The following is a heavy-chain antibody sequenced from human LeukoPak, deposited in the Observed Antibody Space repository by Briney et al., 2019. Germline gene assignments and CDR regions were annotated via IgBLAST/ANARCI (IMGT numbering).Heavy chain of an antibody. Sequence: ASVKVSCKASGYTFTSYDINWVRQATGQGLEWMGWMNPNSGNTGYAQKFQGRVTMTRNTSISTAYMELSSLRSEDTAVYYCARSGWECSGGSCYLDYWGQGTLVTVSS. CDR1: GYTFTSYD. D-gene: IGHD2-15*01. V-gene: IGHV1-8*01. CDR3: ARSGWECSGGSCYLDY. CDR2: MNPNSGNT. J-gene: IGHJ4*02.